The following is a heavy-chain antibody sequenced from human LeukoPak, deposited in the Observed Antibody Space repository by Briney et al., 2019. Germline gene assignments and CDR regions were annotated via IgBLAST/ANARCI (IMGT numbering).Heavy chain of an antibody. D-gene: IGHD3-22*01. CDR2: ISYDGGNK. V-gene: IGHV3-30-3*01. Sequence: GGSLRLSCAASGFTFNTYAMHWVRQAPGKGLEWVAVISYDGGNKFYADSVRGRFTISRDNSKNTVYLQMNSLRAEDTAIYYCAKAVGSSGYFSRDAFDIWGQGTMVTVSS. CDR1: GFTFNTYA. CDR3: AKAVGSSGYFSRDAFDI. J-gene: IGHJ3*02.